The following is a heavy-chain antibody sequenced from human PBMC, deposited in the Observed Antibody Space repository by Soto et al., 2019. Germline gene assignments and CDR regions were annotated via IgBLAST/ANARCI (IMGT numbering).Heavy chain of an antibody. CDR3: VKDLPYSENYYYNAMHV. D-gene: IGHD4-4*01. J-gene: IGHJ6*02. Sequence: EVQLLESGGGLVQPGGSLRLSCAASGFTFSTYAMSWVRQTPGKGLEWVSVISGRGGSTYYADSVKGRFTISRDNSKNTLYLQMNSLRAEDTAVYYCVKDLPYSENYYYNAMHVWGQGTTVTVSS. CDR2: ISGRGGST. CDR1: GFTFSTYA. V-gene: IGHV3-23*01.